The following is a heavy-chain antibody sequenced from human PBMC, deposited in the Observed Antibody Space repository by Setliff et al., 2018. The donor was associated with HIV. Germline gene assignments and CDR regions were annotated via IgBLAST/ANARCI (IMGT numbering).Heavy chain of an antibody. V-gene: IGHV4-30-4*08. CDR3: ARMSISASVYFDY. CDR2: IYYTGDT. Sequence: PSETLSLTCTVSGGSISSGDHYWAWIRQSPGKGLEWIGYIYYTGDTYYSSSFESRVVISLDTSNNQFSLRVRSVTAADTALYFCARMSISASVYFDYWGQGTLVTVSS. CDR1: GGSISSGDHY. J-gene: IGHJ4*02. D-gene: IGHD2-2*01.